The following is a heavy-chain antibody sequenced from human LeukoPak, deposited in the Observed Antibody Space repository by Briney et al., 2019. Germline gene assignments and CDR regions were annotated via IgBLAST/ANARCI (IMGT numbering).Heavy chain of an antibody. CDR3: ARVVVVPGTTQYYYYGLDV. J-gene: IGHJ6*02. Sequence: ASVKVSCKASGYTFTSYGITWVRQAPGQGLEWMGWISAYNGNTNYAQKLQGRVTMTTDTSTSTAYMELRSLRSDDTAVYYCARVVVVPGTTQYYYYGLDVWGQGATVIVS. CDR2: ISAYNGNT. D-gene: IGHD2-2*01. CDR1: GYTFTSYG. V-gene: IGHV1-18*01.